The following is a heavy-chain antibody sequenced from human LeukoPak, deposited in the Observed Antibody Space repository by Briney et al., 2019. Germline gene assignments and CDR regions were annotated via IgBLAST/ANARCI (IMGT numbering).Heavy chain of an antibody. V-gene: IGHV4-4*02. CDR3: ARNGYYSADS. CDR2: IFRSGST. Sequence: AGGSLRLSCAASGFTFDDYGMSWVRQPPGKGLEWLGEIFRSGSTNYNPSLRSRVVISIDNSKNQFSLQLTSVTAADTAVYYCARNGYYSADSWGQGTLVTVSS. J-gene: IGHJ4*02. CDR1: GFTFDDYG. D-gene: IGHD5-12*01.